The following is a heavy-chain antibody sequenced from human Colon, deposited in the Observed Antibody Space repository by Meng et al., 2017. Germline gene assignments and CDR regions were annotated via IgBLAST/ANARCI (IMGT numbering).Heavy chain of an antibody. CDR1: GGSISRSDW. V-gene: IGHV4-4*02. D-gene: IGHD3-22*01. CDR2: TSHSGST. CDR3: ASSDYYRSDY. Sequence: RQASGPGLVKPSETLSPTCAVSGGSISRSDWWSWVRQPPGKGLEWIGETSHSGSTNYSPSLKSRVTISLDKSKNQLSLKLNSVTAADTAVYYCASSDYYRSDYWGQGTLVTVSS. J-gene: IGHJ4*02.